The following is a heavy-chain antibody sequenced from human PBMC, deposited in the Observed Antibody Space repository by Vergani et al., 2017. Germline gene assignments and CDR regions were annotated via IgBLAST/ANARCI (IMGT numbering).Heavy chain of an antibody. Sequence: EVQLLESGGSLKQPGGSVRLSCAASGFTFSTYAMHWVRQAPGKGLEWVSALTGGGGSTYYADSFKGRFIISRDKSRDTLYLQMNSLRPEDTATYYCVKDAGSYEYFFYSWGQGTLVTVSS. D-gene: IGHD1-26*01. J-gene: IGHJ4*02. CDR3: VKDAGSYEYFFYS. CDR1: GFTFSTYA. V-gene: IGHV3-23*01. CDR2: LTGGGGST.